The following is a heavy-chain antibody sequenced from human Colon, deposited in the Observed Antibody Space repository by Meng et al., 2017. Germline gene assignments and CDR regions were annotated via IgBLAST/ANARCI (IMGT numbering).Heavy chain of an antibody. V-gene: IGHV6-1*01. D-gene: IGHD3-10*01. Sequence: QVQLHQSGPGLVTHPETLSLTCACSGDSVSSNRALWHWVRQSPSRGIEWLGQTYYRSEWQNHYGVSVKSRITINADTSRNHFSLHLNSVTPEDTAVYYCTTWYGEYWGQGTLVTVSS. CDR1: GDSVSSNRAL. J-gene: IGHJ4*02. CDR2: TYYRSEWQN. CDR3: TTWYGEY.